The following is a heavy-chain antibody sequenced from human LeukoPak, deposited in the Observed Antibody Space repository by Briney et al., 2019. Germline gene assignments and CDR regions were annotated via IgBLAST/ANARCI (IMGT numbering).Heavy chain of an antibody. J-gene: IGHJ4*02. V-gene: IGHV1-2*02. D-gene: IGHD5-12*01. CDR2: INPNSGGT. CDR3: AREPGGARYSGYDPFDY. CDR1: GYTFTGYY. Sequence: GASVKVSCKASGYTFTGYYMHWVRQAPGQGLEWMGWINPNSGGTNYAQKFQGRVTMTRDTSISTAYMELSRLRSDDTAVYYCAREPGGARYSGYDPFDYWGQGTLVTVSS.